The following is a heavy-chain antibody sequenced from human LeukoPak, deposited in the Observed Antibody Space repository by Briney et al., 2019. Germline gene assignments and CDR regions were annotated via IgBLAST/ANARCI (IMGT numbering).Heavy chain of an antibody. D-gene: IGHD3-10*01. V-gene: IGHV3-7*01. CDR1: GFTFSDYW. J-gene: IGHJ4*02. Sequence: GGSLRLSCAASGFTFSDYWMSWVRQAPGKWLEWVANIKYHGGDEHYVDSVRGRFTISRDNAKNSLFLQMNSLRAEDTAVYYCARIGGSGTYWDYWGQGTLVTVSS. CDR3: ARIGGSGTYWDY. CDR2: IKYHGGDE.